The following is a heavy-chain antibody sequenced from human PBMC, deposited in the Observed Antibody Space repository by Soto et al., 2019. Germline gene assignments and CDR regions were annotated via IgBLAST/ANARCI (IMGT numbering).Heavy chain of an antibody. D-gene: IGHD2-2*01. CDR1: GFTFSSYA. V-gene: IGHV3-23*01. J-gene: IGHJ6*02. Sequence: PGGPLSLSCAASGFTFSSYAMSWVRQAPGKGLERVSTISGSGGSTYYADSVKGRFTISRDNSKNTLYLQMNSLKTEDTAVHYCTTAVPAAMGSYYYYGMDVWGQGTTVTVSS. CDR2: ISGSGGST. CDR3: TTAVPAAMGSYYYYGMDV.